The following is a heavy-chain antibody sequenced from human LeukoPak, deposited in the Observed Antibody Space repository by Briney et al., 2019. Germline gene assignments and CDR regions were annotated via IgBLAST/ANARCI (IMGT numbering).Heavy chain of an antibody. CDR3: ARSDYYDSSGYDYDAFDI. V-gene: IGHV4-34*01. J-gene: IGHJ3*02. CDR2: INHSGST. CDR1: GGSLSGYY. Sequence: SETLSLTCAVYGGSLSGYYWSWIRQPPGKGLEWIGEINHSGSTNYNPSLKSRVTISVDTSKNQFSLKLSSVTAADTAVYYCARSDYYDSSGYDYDAFDIWGQGTMVTVSS. D-gene: IGHD3-22*01.